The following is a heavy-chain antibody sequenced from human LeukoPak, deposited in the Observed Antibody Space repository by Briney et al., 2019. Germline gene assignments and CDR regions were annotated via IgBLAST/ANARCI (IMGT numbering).Heavy chain of an antibody. CDR1: GYTFTSYA. CDR2: INTNTGNP. J-gene: IGHJ4*02. Sequence: GASVTVSCKASGYTFTSYAMNWVRQAPGPGLEWTGWINTNTGNPTYAQGFTGRFVFSLDTSVSTACLQISSLQAEDTAVYYCARDIDIVATTNLDYWGQGTLVTVSS. D-gene: IGHD5-12*01. V-gene: IGHV7-4-1*02. CDR3: ARDIDIVATTNLDY.